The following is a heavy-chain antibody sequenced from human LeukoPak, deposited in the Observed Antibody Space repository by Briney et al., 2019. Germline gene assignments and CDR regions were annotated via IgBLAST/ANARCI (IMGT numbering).Heavy chain of an antibody. CDR1: GFTFCTYA. CDR2: INDSGGST. Sequence: PGGSLRLSCAASGFTFCTYAMSWVRQPPGKGLEWVSSINDSGGSTNYADSVKGRFTISRDNSKNTLYLQMSSLRAEDTAVYYCARDTSYSDGTDYYSWFDPWGQGTLVTVSS. V-gene: IGHV3-23*01. D-gene: IGHD3-22*01. CDR3: ARDTSYSDGTDYYSWFDP. J-gene: IGHJ5*02.